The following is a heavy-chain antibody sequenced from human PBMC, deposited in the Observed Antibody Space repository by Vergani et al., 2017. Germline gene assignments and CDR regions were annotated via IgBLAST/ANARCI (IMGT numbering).Heavy chain of an antibody. V-gene: IGHV4-31*02. CDR1: GFTFGDYA. CDR3: ARESAEMATISGAFDI. J-gene: IGHJ3*02. D-gene: IGHD5-24*01. Sequence: VQLVESGGGLVQPGRSLRLSCTASGFTFGDYAMSWIRQHPGKGLEWIGYIYYSGSTYYNPSLKSRVTISVDTSKNQFSLKLSSVTAADTAVYYCARESAEMATISGAFDIWGQGTMVTVSS. CDR2: IYYSGST.